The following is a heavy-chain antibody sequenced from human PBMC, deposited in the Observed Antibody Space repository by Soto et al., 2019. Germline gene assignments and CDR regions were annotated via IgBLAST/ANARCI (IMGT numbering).Heavy chain of an antibody. V-gene: IGHV4-39*01. Sequence: PSETLSLTCAFSGVSIGTSAYYCGWIRQAPGKGLEWIGSINHSGNTYLSPSLKDRVTMSVDTSKNSFSLKLRSATAADTGLYYCSRREQEGFEPLGQRTLGNVSS. CDR3: SRREQEGFEP. D-gene: IGHD6-13*01. CDR2: INHSGNT. J-gene: IGHJ5*02. CDR1: GVSIGTSAYY.